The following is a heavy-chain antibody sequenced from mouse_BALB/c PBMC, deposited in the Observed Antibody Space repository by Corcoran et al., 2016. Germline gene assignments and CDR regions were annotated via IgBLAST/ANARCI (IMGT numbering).Heavy chain of an antibody. CDR1: GYTFTSYV. CDR3: ARGHYDPLYAMDD. Sequence: EVQLQQSGPELVKPGASVKMSCKASGYTFTSYVMHWVKQKPGQGLEWIGYTHPYNDGTKYNEKFKGKATLTSDRSSSTDYMELSSLTSEDSAVYYCARGHYDPLYAMDDWGQGTSVTVSS. V-gene: IGHV1S136*01. CDR2: THPYNDGT. J-gene: IGHJ4*01. D-gene: IGHD2-4*01.